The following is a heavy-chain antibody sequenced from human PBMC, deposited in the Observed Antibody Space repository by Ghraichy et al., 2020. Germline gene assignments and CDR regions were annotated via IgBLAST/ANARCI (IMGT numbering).Heavy chain of an antibody. D-gene: IGHD2-8*02. CDR3: ARVLGGEAGYCTGGVCSRPYYMDV. CDR1: GFTFSDYY. CDR2: ISSSSSYT. J-gene: IGHJ6*03. V-gene: IGHV3-11*06. Sequence: LSLTCAASGFTFSDYYMSWIRQAPGKGLEWVSYISSSSSYTNYADSVKGRFTISRDNAKNSLYLQMNSLRAEDTAVYYCARVLGGEAGYCTGGVCSRPYYMDVWGKGTTVTVSS.